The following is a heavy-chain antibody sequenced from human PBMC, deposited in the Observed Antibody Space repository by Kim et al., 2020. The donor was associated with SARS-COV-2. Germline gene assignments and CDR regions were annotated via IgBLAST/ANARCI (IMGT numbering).Heavy chain of an antibody. CDR3: SRVMGSIAAADYYGMDV. Sequence: GGSLRLSCAASGFTFSSYGMHWVRQAPGKGLEWVAVIWYDGSNKYYADSEKGRLTISRDNSKNTLYLQMNSLRAEDTAVYYCSRVMGSIAAADYYGMDVWGQGTTVTVSS. D-gene: IGHD6-13*01. CDR1: GFTFSSYG. V-gene: IGHV3-33*01. J-gene: IGHJ6*02. CDR2: IWYDGSNK.